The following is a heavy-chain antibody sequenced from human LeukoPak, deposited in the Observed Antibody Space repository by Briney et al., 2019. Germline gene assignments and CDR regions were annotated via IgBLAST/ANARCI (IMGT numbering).Heavy chain of an antibody. CDR3: ARQGGAAHFDY. V-gene: IGHV4-59*08. CDR2: IYYSGST. CDR1: GGSISSYY. Sequence: SETLSLTCTVSGGSISSYYWSWIRQPPGKGLEWIGYIYYSGSTNYNPSLKSRVTISVDTSKNQFSLKLSSVTAADTAVYYCARQGGAAHFDYWGQGTLVTVSS. J-gene: IGHJ4*02. D-gene: IGHD6-6*01.